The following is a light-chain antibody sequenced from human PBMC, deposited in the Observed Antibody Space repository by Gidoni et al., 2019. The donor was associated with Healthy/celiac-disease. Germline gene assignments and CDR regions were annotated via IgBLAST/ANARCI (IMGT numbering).Light chain of an antibody. V-gene: IGLV3-1*01. CDR3: QAWDSSTAV. CDR2: QDS. Sequence: SYALTQPPSVSVSPGQTASITCSVDKLGDKYACWYQQKPGQSPVLVIYQDSKRPSGIPERFSGSNSGNTATLTISGTQAMDEADYYCQAWDSSTAVFGGGTKLTVL. J-gene: IGLJ2*01. CDR1: KLGDKY.